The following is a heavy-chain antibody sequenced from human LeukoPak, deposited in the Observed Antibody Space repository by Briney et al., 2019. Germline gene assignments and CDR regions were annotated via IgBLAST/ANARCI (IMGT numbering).Heavy chain of an antibody. Sequence: GRSLRLSCAASGXSLSSYTMHWVRQAPGKGVESVAIISYDGTKEYYGDSVKGRFTISRDNSKNTVYLQMNSLRAEDTAVYYCARGGHIVVVTSGVLAEYFQHWGQGTLVTVSS. J-gene: IGHJ1*01. V-gene: IGHV3-30-3*01. CDR3: ARGGHIVVVTSGVLAEYFQH. CDR1: GXSLSSYT. D-gene: IGHD2-21*02. CDR2: ISYDGTKE.